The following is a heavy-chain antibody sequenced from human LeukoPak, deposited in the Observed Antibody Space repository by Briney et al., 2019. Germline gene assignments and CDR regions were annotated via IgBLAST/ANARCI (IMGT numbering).Heavy chain of an antibody. J-gene: IGHJ4*02. CDR3: ARGATYYYDSSGYYLVY. V-gene: IGHV1-18*01. Sequence: GASVKVSCKASGYTFTSYGISWVRQAPGQGLEWMGWISAYNGNTNYAQKLQGRVTMTTDTSTSTAYMELRSLRSDDTAVYYCARGATYYYDSSGYYLVYWGQGTLVTVSS. D-gene: IGHD3-22*01. CDR1: GYTFTSYG. CDR2: ISAYNGNT.